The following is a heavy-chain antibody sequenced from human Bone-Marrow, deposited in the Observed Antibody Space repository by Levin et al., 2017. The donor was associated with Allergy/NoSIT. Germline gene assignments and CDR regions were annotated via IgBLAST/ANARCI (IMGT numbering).Heavy chain of an antibody. CDR3: ARGETIVVVVAATLFDY. J-gene: IGHJ4*02. CDR2: INPNSGGT. D-gene: IGHD2-15*01. Sequence: ASVKVSCKASGYTFTGYYMHWVRQAPGQGLEWMGWINPNSGGTNYAQKFQGRVTMTRDTSISTAYMELSRLRSDDTAVYYCARGETIVVVVAATLFDYWGQGTLVTVSS. V-gene: IGHV1-2*02. CDR1: GYTFTGYY.